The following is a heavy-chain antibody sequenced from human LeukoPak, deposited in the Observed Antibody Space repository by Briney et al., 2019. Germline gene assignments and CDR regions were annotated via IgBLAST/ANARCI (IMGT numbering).Heavy chain of an antibody. V-gene: IGHV4-59*01. CDR3: VKSNSRYQPWTLDI. D-gene: IGHD2-2*01. Sequence: SETLSLTCAVYGGSFSGYCWSWIRQPPGKGLEWIGYIFYNEGTSYNPSLKSRVTISVDTSNNQLSLKVNSVTAADTAMHYCVKSNSRYQPWTLDIWGRGTMVTVSS. CDR1: GGSFSGYC. J-gene: IGHJ3*02. CDR2: IFYNEGT.